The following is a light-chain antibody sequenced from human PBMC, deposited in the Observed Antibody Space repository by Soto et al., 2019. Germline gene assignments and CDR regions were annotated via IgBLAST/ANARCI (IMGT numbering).Light chain of an antibody. CDR2: KIS. V-gene: IGKV2-24*01. CDR3: MQQTQFPFT. CDR1: QSLVRSDGDTY. Sequence: DIVMTQTPLSSPVTLGQPASISCRSSQSLVRSDGDTYLNWLQQRPGQPPRLLIYKISKRFSGVPDRFTGSGAGTDFTLKISRVAAEDVGTYYCMQQTQFPFTFGGGTKVDIK. J-gene: IGKJ4*01.